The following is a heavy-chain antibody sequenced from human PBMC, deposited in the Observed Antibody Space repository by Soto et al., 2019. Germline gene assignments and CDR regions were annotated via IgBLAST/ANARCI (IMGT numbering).Heavy chain of an antibody. Sequence: ASVRVSCKASVYTFTSYGIIWVRQAPGQGLEGMGWISAYNGNTNYAQKLQGRVTMTTDTSTSTAYMELRSLRSDDTAVYYCARDARHSGITIFGVVMTDDSFDIWGQGTMFTVAS. CDR1: VYTFTSYG. CDR3: ARDARHSGITIFGVVMTDDSFDI. V-gene: IGHV1-18*01. D-gene: IGHD3-3*01. CDR2: ISAYNGNT. J-gene: IGHJ3*02.